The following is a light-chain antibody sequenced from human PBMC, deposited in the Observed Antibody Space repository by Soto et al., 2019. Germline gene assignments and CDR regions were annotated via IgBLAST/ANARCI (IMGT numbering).Light chain of an antibody. CDR3: QHYDNWPPFT. CDR1: QSVSSN. J-gene: IGKJ2*01. CDR2: GAS. Sequence: EIVMTQSPVTLSVSPGERATLSCRASQSVSSNLAWYQQKPGQAPRLLIYGASTRATGIPARFSGSGSGTEFTHTISSLQSEDSAVFYCQHYDNWPPFTFGQGTKLEIK. V-gene: IGKV3-15*01.